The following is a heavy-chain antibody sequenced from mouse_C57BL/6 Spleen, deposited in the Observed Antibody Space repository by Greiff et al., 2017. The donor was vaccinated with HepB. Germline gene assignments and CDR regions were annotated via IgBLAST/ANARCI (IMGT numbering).Heavy chain of an antibody. CDR3: TRPGVVAPYFDY. V-gene: IGHV1-15*01. D-gene: IGHD1-1*01. J-gene: IGHJ2*01. CDR2: IDPETGGT. CDR1: GYTLTDYE. Sequence: VQLQQSGAELVRPGASVTLSCKASGYTLTDYEMHWVKQTPVHGLEWIGAIDPETGGTAYNQKFKGKAILTADKSSSTAYMELRSLTSEDSAVYYCTRPGVVAPYFDYWGQGTTLTVSS.